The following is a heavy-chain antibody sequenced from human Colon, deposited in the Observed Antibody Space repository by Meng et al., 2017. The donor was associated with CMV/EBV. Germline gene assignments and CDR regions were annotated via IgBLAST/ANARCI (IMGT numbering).Heavy chain of an antibody. CDR2: ISKSGDTT. J-gene: IGHJ4*02. V-gene: IGHV3-11*01. CDR1: GFTFTDYY. CDR3: ARLGQFDF. Sequence: LRLSCATSGFTFTDYYMSWIRQAPGKGLEWISYISKSGDTTYYADSVRGRFTVSRDNAENSVYLQMSTLRVEDTAVYYCARLGQFDFWGQGALVTVSS. D-gene: IGHD7-27*01.